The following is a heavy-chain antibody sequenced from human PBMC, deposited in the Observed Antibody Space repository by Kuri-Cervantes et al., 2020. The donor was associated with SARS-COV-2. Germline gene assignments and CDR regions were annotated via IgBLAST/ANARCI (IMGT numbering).Heavy chain of an antibody. J-gene: IGHJ4*02. CDR3: AKDIAPYYYDSSGYPVPLDY. Sequence: GESLKISCAASGFTFSDYYMSWIRQAPGKGLEWVSYISSSGSTIYYADSVKGRFTISRDNAKNSLYLQMNSLRTEDTALYYCAKDIAPYYYDSSGYPVPLDYWGQGTLVTVSS. CDR2: ISSSGSTI. CDR1: GFTFSDYY. V-gene: IGHV3-11*01. D-gene: IGHD3-22*01.